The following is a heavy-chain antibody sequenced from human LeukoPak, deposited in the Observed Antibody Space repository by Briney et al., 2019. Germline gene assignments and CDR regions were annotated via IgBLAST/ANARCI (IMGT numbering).Heavy chain of an antibody. J-gene: IGHJ3*02. D-gene: IGHD3-3*01. CDR3: ARGAHYDFWSGLFSKDLPPSAFDI. Sequence: PSETLSLTCTVSGGSISSSSYYWGWIRQPPGKGLEWIGEINHSGSTNYNPSLKSRVTISVDTSKNQFSLKLSSVTAADTAVYYCARGAHYDFWSGLFSKDLPPSAFDIWGQGTMVTVSS. CDR1: GGSISSSSYY. CDR2: INHSGST. V-gene: IGHV4-39*07.